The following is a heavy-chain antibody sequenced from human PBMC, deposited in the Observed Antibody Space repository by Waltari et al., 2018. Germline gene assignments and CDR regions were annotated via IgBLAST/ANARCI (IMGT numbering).Heavy chain of an antibody. Sequence: QVQLAQSGAEEKKPGASVTVSCKASGYTFTGYYIPWVRTAPGQGFEWMGWFSPNKGDNKYAQKFQGRVTMTRDTSINTAYMELSSLTSDDTAVYYCARDGPGAGNDDFDYWGQGTLVSVSS. CDR2: FSPNKGDN. J-gene: IGHJ4*02. CDR3: ARDGPGAGNDDFDY. CDR1: GYTFTGYY. V-gene: IGHV1-2*02. D-gene: IGHD3-10*01.